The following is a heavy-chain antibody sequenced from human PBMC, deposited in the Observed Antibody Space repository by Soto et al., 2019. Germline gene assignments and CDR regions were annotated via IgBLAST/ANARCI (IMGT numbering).Heavy chain of an antibody. CDR1: GFTFDDYA. CDR3: AKDSSSSWYLNGGHFDY. D-gene: IGHD6-13*01. CDR2: ISWNSGSI. J-gene: IGHJ4*02. Sequence: GGSLRLSCAASGFTFDDYAMHWVRQAPGKGLEWVSGISWNSGSIGYADSVKGRFTISRDNAKNSLYLQMNSLRAEDTALYYCAKDSSSSWYLNGGHFDYWGQGTLVTVSS. V-gene: IGHV3-9*01.